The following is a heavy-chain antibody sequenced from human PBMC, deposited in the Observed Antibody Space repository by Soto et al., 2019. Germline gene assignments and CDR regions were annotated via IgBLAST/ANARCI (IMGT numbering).Heavy chain of an antibody. D-gene: IGHD6-19*01. CDR3: AVAGLPFEY. CDR2: INPNSGDT. J-gene: IGHJ4*02. CDR1: GYTFTGYY. V-gene: IGHV1-2*02. Sequence: QGQLVQSGAEVKKTGASVKVSCKTSGYTFTGYYIHWVRQAPGQGLEWMALINPNSGDTNYGHKFQGRVTLTRDTSINTVYMEVTSLRFDDTAVYYCAVAGLPFEYWGQGTLVTVFS.